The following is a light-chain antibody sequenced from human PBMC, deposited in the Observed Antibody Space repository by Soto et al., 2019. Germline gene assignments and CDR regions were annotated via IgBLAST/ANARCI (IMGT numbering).Light chain of an antibody. CDR1: QSISSY. CDR3: QQSYSTPIT. Sequence: DIQMTQSPSSLSASVGDRVTITCRASQSISSYLNWYQQKPGKAPKLLIYAASSLQSGVPSRFSGSGSGTDFTLTISSLQPEDFATYYCQQSYSTPITFGQGTRQRL. J-gene: IGKJ5*01. V-gene: IGKV1-39*01. CDR2: AAS.